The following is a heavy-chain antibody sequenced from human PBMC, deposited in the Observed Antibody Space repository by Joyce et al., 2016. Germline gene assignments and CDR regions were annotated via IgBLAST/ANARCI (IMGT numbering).Heavy chain of an antibody. J-gene: IGHJ5*01. V-gene: IGHV4-4*07. CDR1: VYSLNDYY. CDR2: IYPNGNA. D-gene: IGHD1-1*01. CDR3: ARGHKVHTLLFDS. Sequence: QVQLQESGPGLVKPSETLSLNCSFSVYSLNDYYWSWIRQPAGKGLEWIGRIYPNGNANYKRSLKSRRTMSVDTSKNQFSLTLNSVTDADTAVYYCARGHKVHTLLFDSWGQGILVTVSS.